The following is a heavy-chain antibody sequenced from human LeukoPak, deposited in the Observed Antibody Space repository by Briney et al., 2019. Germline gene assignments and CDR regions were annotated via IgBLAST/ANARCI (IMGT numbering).Heavy chain of an antibody. V-gene: IGHV3-43*01. Sequence: GGSLRLSCAASGFDFDDYTMHWVRQAPGKGLEWVSLISWDGVTTYYGDSVKGRFTTSGDNRQNALYLQMNNLRSEDTALYYCVKDFEIATIWSSGLGQWGQGTLVTVSS. J-gene: IGHJ4*02. CDR3: VKDFEIATIWSSGLGQ. CDR2: ISWDGVTT. D-gene: IGHD5-24*01. CDR1: GFDFDDYT.